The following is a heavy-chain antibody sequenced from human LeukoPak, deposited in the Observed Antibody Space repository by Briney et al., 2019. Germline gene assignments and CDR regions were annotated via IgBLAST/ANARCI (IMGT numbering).Heavy chain of an antibody. CDR2: ISWNSGNI. CDR1: EFTFDDYA. J-gene: IGHJ4*02. D-gene: IGHD3-10*01. CDR3: VKDAGRGYYFDA. V-gene: IGHV3-9*01. Sequence: PGGSLRLSCAASEFTFDDYAMHWVRQAPGKGLDWVSGISWNSGNIDYADSAKGRFTISRDNAKNSLYLQMDSVTADDAALYYCVKDAGRGYYFDAWGQGTLVTVSS.